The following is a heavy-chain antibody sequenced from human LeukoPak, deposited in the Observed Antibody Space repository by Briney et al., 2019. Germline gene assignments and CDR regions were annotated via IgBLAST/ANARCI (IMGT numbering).Heavy chain of an antibody. CDR3: AKSGYNRFDY. CDR1: GFTFSSYG. D-gene: IGHD5-24*01. Sequence: GGSLRLSCAASGFTFSSYGMNWVRQAPGKGLEWVSGISGNGGSTYYADSVKGRFTISRDNSKNTLYLQMNGLRAEDTAVYYCAKSGYNRFDYWGQGTLVTVSS. CDR2: ISGNGGST. V-gene: IGHV3-23*01. J-gene: IGHJ4*02.